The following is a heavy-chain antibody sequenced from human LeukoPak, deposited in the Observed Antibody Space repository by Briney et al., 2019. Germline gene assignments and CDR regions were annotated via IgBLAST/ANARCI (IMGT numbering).Heavy chain of an antibody. Sequence: SVKVSCKASGGTFGNYAISWVRQAPGQGLEWMGGIIPIFGTANYAQKFQGRVTITADESTSTAYMELSSLRSEDTAVYYCARGDSAYDLFGHIDYWGQGTLVTVSS. CDR2: IIPIFGTA. D-gene: IGHD5-12*01. CDR1: GGTFGNYA. V-gene: IGHV1-69*01. CDR3: ARGDSAYDLFGHIDY. J-gene: IGHJ4*02.